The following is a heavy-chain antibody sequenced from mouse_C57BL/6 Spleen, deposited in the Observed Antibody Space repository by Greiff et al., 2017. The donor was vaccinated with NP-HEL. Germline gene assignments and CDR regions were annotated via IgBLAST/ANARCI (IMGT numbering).Heavy chain of an antibody. J-gene: IGHJ1*03. V-gene: IGHV10-1*01. CDR3: VRGAGTGYFDV. CDR2: IRSKSNNYAT. D-gene: IGHD3-3*01. Sequence: DAGGGLVQPKGSLKLSCAASGFSFNTYAMNWVRQAPGKGLEWVARIRSKSNNYATYYADSVKDRFTISRDDSESMLYLQMNNLKTEDTAMYYCVRGAGTGYFDVWGTGTTVTVSS. CDR1: GFSFNTYA.